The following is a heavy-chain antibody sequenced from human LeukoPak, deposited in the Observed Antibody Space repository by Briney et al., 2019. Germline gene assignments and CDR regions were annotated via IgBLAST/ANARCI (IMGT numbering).Heavy chain of an antibody. CDR3: ARRAWGGAWGDI. D-gene: IGHD3-16*01. CDR2: IYHSGST. V-gene: IGHV4-4*02. J-gene: IGHJ3*02. CDR1: GFTFSSYW. Sequence: GSLRLSCAASGFTFSSYWMSRVRQPPGKGLEWIGEIYHSGSTNYNPSLKSRVTISVDKSKNQFSLKLSSVTAADTAVYYCARRAWGGAWGDIWGQGTMVTVSS.